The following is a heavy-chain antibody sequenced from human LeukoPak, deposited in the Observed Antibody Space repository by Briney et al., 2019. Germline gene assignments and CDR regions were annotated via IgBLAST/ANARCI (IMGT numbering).Heavy chain of an antibody. D-gene: IGHD5-18*01. CDR1: GFTFSTYS. Sequence: GGSLRLSCAVSGFTFSTYSMHWVRQAPGKGLEWVAAISSDGSNKYYADSVKGRITISRDNSKNTLYLQMNSLRAEDTAVYYCARATVRSGYSYGYKGSYYMDVWGKGTTVTVS. J-gene: IGHJ6*03. CDR2: ISSDGSNK. V-gene: IGHV3-30*03. CDR3: ARATVRSGYSYGYKGSYYMDV.